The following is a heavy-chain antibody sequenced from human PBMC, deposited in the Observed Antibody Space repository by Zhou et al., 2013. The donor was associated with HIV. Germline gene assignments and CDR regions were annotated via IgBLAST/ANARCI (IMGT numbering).Heavy chain of an antibody. D-gene: IGHD5-12*01. CDR1: GGTFSSYA. CDR2: IIPIFGTA. V-gene: IGHV1-69*12. J-gene: IGHJ4*02. CDR3: ARELGRVYRDGSGYYPLGY. Sequence: QVQLVQSGAEVKKPGSSVKVSCKASGGTFSSYAISWVRQAPGQGLEWMGGIIPIFGTANYEQKFQGRVTISADEITGAGYMELSSLRSEDTAMYYCARELGRVYRDGSGYYPLGYWGQGTLVTVSS.